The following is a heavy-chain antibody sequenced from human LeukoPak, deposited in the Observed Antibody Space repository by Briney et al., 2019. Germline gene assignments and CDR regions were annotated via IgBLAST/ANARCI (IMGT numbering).Heavy chain of an antibody. V-gene: IGHV3-21*01. CDR2: ISSSSSYI. D-gene: IGHD6-19*01. CDR1: GFTFSSYR. Sequence: PGGSLRLSCAASGFTFSSYRMNWVRGAPGKGLEWVSSISSSSSYIYYADSVKGRFTISRDNAKNSLYLQMNSLRAEDTAVYYCAREGSGVAGHFDYWGQGTLATVSS. CDR3: AREGSGVAGHFDY. J-gene: IGHJ4*02.